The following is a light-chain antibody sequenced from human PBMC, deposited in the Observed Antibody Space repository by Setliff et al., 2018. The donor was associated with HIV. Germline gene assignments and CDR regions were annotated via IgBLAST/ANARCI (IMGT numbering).Light chain of an antibody. CDR2: DVN. CDR1: SSDVGSHSF. J-gene: IGLJ3*02. V-gene: IGLV2-8*01. Sequence: QSALTQPPSASGSPGQSVTISCTGTSSDVGSHSFVSWYQHHPGKVPKLILYDVNSRPSGVPYRFSGSKSGNTASLTVSGLQADDEADYYCTSYADTDTLLFGGGT. CDR3: TSYADTDTLL.